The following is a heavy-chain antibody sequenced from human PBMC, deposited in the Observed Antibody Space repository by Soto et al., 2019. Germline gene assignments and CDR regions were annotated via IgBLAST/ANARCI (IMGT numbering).Heavy chain of an antibody. J-gene: IGHJ4*02. CDR3: ARDPGYSYGYY. D-gene: IGHD5-18*01. CDR1: GYTFTSRY. Sequence: GASVKVSCKASGYTFTSRYMHWVRQAPGQRPEWMGWINTGNGKTQYSQKLQGRVTITRDTSASTAYMELSSLRSEDTAVYYCARDPGYSYGYYWGQGTLVTVSS. V-gene: IGHV1-3*04. CDR2: INTGNGKT.